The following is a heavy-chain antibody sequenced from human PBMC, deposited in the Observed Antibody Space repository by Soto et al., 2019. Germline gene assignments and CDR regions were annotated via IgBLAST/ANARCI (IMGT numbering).Heavy chain of an antibody. J-gene: IGHJ4*02. Sequence: SETLSLTCTVSGASIITDNYFWVWIRQSPRRGLELIGSISYSGRTYDNPSLQSRVTISIDTSKNQFSLKLTSVTTADTAVYYCARRRASDYGGNHHPYYFDRWGQGALVTVSS. D-gene: IGHD4-17*01. CDR2: ISYSGRT. CDR3: ARRRASDYGGNHHPYYFDR. V-gene: IGHV4-39*01. CDR1: GASIITDNYF.